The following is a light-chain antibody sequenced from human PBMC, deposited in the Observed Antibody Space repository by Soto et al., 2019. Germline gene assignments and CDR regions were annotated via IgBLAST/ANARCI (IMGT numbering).Light chain of an antibody. Sequence: QSALTQPASVSGSPGQSITISCTGTSSDVGYYKYVSWYQQHPGKAPKLLISEVSNRPSGVSNRFSGSKSGNTASLTISGLQAEDEADYYCSSYTRSTTLVVFGGGTQLTVL. CDR1: SSDVGYYKY. CDR3: SSYTRSTTLVV. CDR2: EVS. V-gene: IGLV2-14*01. J-gene: IGLJ2*01.